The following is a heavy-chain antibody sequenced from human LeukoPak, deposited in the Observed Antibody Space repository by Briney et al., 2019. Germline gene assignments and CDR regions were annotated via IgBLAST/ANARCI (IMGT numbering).Heavy chain of an antibody. Sequence: PSETLSLTCAVYGGSFSGYYWNWIRQPPGKGLEWIGEINHSGSTNYNPSLKSRVTISVDTSKNQFSLKLSSVTAADTAVYYCARGYSSSWYQGDYFDYWGQGTLVIVSS. CDR1: GGSFSGYY. J-gene: IGHJ4*02. CDR3: ARGYSSSWYQGDYFDY. CDR2: INHSGST. V-gene: IGHV4-34*01. D-gene: IGHD6-13*01.